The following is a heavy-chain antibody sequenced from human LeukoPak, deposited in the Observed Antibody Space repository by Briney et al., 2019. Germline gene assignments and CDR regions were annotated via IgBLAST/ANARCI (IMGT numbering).Heavy chain of an antibody. D-gene: IGHD2-2*01. CDR1: GFTFNNYF. CDR3: VNLGYCSTSSCQP. Sequence: GGSLRLSCATSGFTFNNYFMHWVRQAPGKGLAWVSRITSDGSGTNYADSVKGRFTISRDNAKNTLYLQMNSLRVEDTAVYYCVNLGYCSTSSCQPWGQGTLVTVSS. CDR2: ITSDGSGT. J-gene: IGHJ4*02. V-gene: IGHV3-74*01.